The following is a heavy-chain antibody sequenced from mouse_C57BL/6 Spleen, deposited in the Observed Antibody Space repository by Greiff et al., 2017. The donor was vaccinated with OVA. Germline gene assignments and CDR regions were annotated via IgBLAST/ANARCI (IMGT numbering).Heavy chain of an antibody. CDR3: AREGYYGSNYFDY. Sequence: QVQLKQPGAELVKPGASVKLSCKASGYTFTSYWMQWVKQRPGQGLEWIGEIDPSDSYTNYNQKFKGKATLTVDTSSSTAYMQLSSLTSEDSAVYYCAREGYYGSNYFDYWGQGTTLTVSS. CDR1: GYTFTSYW. V-gene: IGHV1-50*01. CDR2: IDPSDSYT. J-gene: IGHJ2*01. D-gene: IGHD1-1*01.